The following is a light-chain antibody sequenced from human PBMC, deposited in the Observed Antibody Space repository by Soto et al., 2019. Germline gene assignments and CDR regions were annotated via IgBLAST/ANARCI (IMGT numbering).Light chain of an antibody. J-gene: IGLJ1*01. CDR3: FSYTRMDTYV. CDR2: EVS. Sequence: QSVLTQAPSVAGSPGQSVTISCTGTNNDVGGYKGVSWYQQSPGTAPKLIIYEVSNRPSGVPGRFSGSKSGNTASLTISGLQAEDEADYDCFSYTRMDTYVFGPGTKVTVL. V-gene: IGLV2-18*02. CDR1: NNDVGGYKG.